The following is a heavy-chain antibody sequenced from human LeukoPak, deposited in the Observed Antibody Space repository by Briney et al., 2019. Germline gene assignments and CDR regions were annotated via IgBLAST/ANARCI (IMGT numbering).Heavy chain of an antibody. V-gene: IGHV4-59*08. CDR3: ARHVVVTAIPDWYFDL. Sequence: SETLSLTCTLSGGSLRSHYWSWIRQPPGKALEWLGHIYYSGSTNYNPSLKSRVTISVDTSKNQFSLKLSSVTAADTAVYYCARHVVVTAIPDWYFDLWGRGTLVTVSS. J-gene: IGHJ2*01. CDR1: GGSLRSHY. CDR2: IYYSGST. D-gene: IGHD2-21*02.